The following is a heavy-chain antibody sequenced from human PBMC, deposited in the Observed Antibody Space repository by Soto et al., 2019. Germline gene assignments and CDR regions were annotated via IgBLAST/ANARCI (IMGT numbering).Heavy chain of an antibody. CDR1: GFTFSGSA. V-gene: IGHV3-73*02. CDR2: IRSKANSYAT. J-gene: IGHJ4*02. CDR3: TRPREAAAGFDY. D-gene: IGHD6-13*01. Sequence: EVQLVESGGGLVQPGGSLKLSCAASGFTFSGSAMHWVRQASGKGLEWVGRIRSKANSYATAYAASVKGRFTISRDDSKNTAYLQMNSLKTEDTAVYYCTRPREAAAGFDYWGQGTLVTVSS.